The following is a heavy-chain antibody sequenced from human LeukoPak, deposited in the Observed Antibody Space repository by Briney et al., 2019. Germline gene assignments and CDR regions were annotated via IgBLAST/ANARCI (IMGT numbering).Heavy chain of an antibody. CDR2: FDPEDGET. V-gene: IGHV1-24*01. J-gene: IGHJ4*02. CDR1: GYTLTELS. Sequence: ASVKVSCKVSGYTLTELSMHWVRQAPGKGLEWMGGFDPEDGETIYAQKFQGRVTMTEDTSTDTAYMQLSSLRSEDTAVYYCATLKLRPTVVTPLFDYWGQGTLVTVSS. CDR3: ATLKLRPTVVTPLFDY. D-gene: IGHD4-23*01.